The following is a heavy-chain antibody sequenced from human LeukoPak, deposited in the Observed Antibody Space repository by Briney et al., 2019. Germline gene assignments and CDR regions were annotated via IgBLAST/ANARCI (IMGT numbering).Heavy chain of an antibody. CDR1: GGSISSYY. Sequence: PSETLSFTCTVSGGSISSYYWSWIRQPAGKGLEWIGRIYTSGSTNYNPSLKSRVTMSVDTSKNQFSLKLSSVTAADTAAYYCARGLGYPGDYAIYYYYGMDVWGQGTTVTVSS. V-gene: IGHV4-4*07. D-gene: IGHD4-17*01. CDR2: IYTSGST. CDR3: ARGLGYPGDYAIYYYYGMDV. J-gene: IGHJ6*02.